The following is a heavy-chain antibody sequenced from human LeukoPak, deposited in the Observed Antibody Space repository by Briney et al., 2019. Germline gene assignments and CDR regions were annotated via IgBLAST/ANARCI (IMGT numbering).Heavy chain of an antibody. V-gene: IGHV3-53*01. D-gene: IGHD6-19*01. CDR1: GFSVSDNY. CDR3: ARGRPYSSGWYGFDY. CDR2: IYGDGRT. J-gene: IGHJ4*02. Sequence: GGSLRLSCVVSGFSVSDNYMIWVRQAPGKGLERVSVIYGDGRTSHSDSVEGRFTISRDNSKNTLSLQMNNLRAEDTAVYYCARGRPYSSGWYGFDYWGQGTLVTVSS.